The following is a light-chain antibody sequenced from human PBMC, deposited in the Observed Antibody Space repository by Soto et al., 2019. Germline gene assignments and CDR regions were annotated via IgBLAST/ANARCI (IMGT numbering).Light chain of an antibody. V-gene: IGKV1-17*01. CDR1: QGIRND. Sequence: DIQMTQSPSTLSASVGDRVTVTCRASQGIRNDLGWYQQKPGKAPKRLIYAASSLQSGVPSRFSGSGSGTTFTLTISSLQSDDFATYYCLQYNGYYRTFGQGTKVDIK. J-gene: IGKJ1*01. CDR3: LQYNGYYRT. CDR2: AAS.